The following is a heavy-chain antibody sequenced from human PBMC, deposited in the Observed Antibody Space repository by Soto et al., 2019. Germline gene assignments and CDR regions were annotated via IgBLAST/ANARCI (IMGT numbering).Heavy chain of an antibody. V-gene: IGHV4-30-2*01. Sequence: TSETLSLTCAVSGGNISSGGYSWSWIRQPPGKGLEWIGYIYHSGSTYYNPSLKSRVTISVDRSKNQFSLKLSSVTAADTAVYYCARKRQGDFDYWGQGTLVTVSS. J-gene: IGHJ4*02. CDR1: GGNISSGGYS. CDR2: IYHSGST. CDR3: ARKRQGDFDY.